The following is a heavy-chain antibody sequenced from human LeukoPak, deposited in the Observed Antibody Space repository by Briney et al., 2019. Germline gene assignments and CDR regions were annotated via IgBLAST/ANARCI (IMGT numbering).Heavy chain of an antibody. CDR2: FSGTSTN. J-gene: IGHJ4*02. D-gene: IGHD1-26*01. CDR1: GFTFSSYA. Sequence: QPGGSLRLSCAASGFTFSSYAMSWVRQAPGKGLEWVSTFSGTSTNSYADAVKGRVTISRDNSKNTLYLQMNSLRAEDTAVYHCAKGLVGAGHDYWGQGTLVTVSS. CDR3: AKGLVGAGHDY. V-gene: IGHV3-23*01.